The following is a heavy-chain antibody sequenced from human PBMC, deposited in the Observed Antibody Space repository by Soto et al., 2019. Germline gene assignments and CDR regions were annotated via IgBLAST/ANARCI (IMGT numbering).Heavy chain of an antibody. CDR2: IWYDGSNK. CDR3: AREHNDFWSGYPHYYYYYGMDV. V-gene: IGHV3-33*01. Sequence: GGSLRLSCAASGFTFSSYGMQWVRQAPGKGLEWVAVIWYDGSNKYYADSVKGRFTISRDNSKNTLYLQMNSLRAEDTAVYYCAREHNDFWSGYPHYYYYYGMDVWGQGTTVTVSS. D-gene: IGHD3-3*01. J-gene: IGHJ6*02. CDR1: GFTFSSYG.